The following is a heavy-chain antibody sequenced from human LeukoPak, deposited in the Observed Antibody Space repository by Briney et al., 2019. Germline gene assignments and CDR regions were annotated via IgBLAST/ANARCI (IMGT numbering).Heavy chain of an antibody. Sequence: PGGSLRLSCAASGFTFSSYAMSWVRQAPGKGLEWVSAISGSGGSTYYADSVKGRFTISRDNSKNTLYLQMNSLRAEDTAVYYCAKDPPRDYYDSSGYPTIDYWGQGTLVTVSS. CDR2: ISGSGGST. D-gene: IGHD3-22*01. CDR3: AKDPPRDYYDSSGYPTIDY. J-gene: IGHJ4*02. CDR1: GFTFSSYA. V-gene: IGHV3-23*01.